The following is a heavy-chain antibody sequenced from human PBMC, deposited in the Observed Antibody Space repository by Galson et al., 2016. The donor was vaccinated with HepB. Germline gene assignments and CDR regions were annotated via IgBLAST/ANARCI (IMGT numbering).Heavy chain of an antibody. V-gene: IGHV3-23*01. Sequence: SLRLSCAASGFTFSNYAMSWVRQAPGQGLEWVSSISGGGTNTYYSASAKGRFTISRDNSRNTLYLQMNSLRAEDTAVYYCATRRGHYYGVWYVDLWGRGTLVTVSS. CDR2: ISGGGTNT. CDR3: ATRRGHYYGVWYVDL. J-gene: IGHJ2*01. CDR1: GFTFSNYA. D-gene: IGHD4-17*01.